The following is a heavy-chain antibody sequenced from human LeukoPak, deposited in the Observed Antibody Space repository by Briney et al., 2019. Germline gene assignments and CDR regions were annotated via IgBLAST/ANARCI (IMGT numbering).Heavy chain of an antibody. Sequence: SVKVSCTASGGTFSSYAISWVRQAPGQGLEWMGGIIPIFGTANYAQKFQGRVTITADKSTSTAYMELSSLRSEDTAVYYCARETELRYFDHDAFDIWGQGTMVTVSS. D-gene: IGHD3-9*01. CDR3: ARETELRYFDHDAFDI. J-gene: IGHJ3*02. CDR2: IIPIFGTA. CDR1: GGTFSSYA. V-gene: IGHV1-69*06.